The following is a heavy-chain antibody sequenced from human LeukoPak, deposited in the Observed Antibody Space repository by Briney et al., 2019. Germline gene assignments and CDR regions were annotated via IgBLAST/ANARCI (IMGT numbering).Heavy chain of an antibody. V-gene: IGHV4-34*01. J-gene: IGHJ4*02. CDR3: ARGNRLYSSGWYRNVYYFDY. CDR1: GGSFSGYY. Sequence: PSETLSLTCAVYGGSFSGYYWSWIRQPPGKGLEWIGEINHSGSTNYNPSLKSRVTISVDTSKNQFSLKLSSVTAADTAVYYCARGNRLYSSGWYRNVYYFDYWGQGTLVTVFS. D-gene: IGHD6-19*01. CDR2: INHSGST.